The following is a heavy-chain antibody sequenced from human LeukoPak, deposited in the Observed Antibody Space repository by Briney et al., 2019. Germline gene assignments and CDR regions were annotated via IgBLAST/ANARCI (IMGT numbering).Heavy chain of an antibody. J-gene: IGHJ6*03. Sequence: GESLKTSCKGSGYSFTSYWIGWVRQMPGKGPEGMGIIYPGDSDTRHSPSFQGQVTISADKSISTAYLQWSSLKASDTAMYYCARNAPINQWLVNYYYYYMDVWGKGTTVTVSS. CDR3: ARNAPINQWLVNYYYYYMDV. CDR2: IYPGDSDT. CDR1: GYSFTSYW. V-gene: IGHV5-51*01. D-gene: IGHD6-19*01.